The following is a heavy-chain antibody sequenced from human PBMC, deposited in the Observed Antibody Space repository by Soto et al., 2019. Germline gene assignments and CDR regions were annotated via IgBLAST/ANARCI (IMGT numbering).Heavy chain of an antibody. CDR2: ISGYNGHT. D-gene: IGHD6-19*01. V-gene: IGHV1-18*04. CDR1: GYTFTNYG. Sequence: QVQLVQSGTEVKKPGASVKVSCKASGYTFTNYGITWVRQAPGEGLEWMGWISGYNGHTNYAQKVQGRVTMTTDTSTSTAYMELRSLRSDDTAVFYCARSPAVTGTSWLDPWGQGTLVTVSS. CDR3: ARSPAVTGTSWLDP. J-gene: IGHJ5*02.